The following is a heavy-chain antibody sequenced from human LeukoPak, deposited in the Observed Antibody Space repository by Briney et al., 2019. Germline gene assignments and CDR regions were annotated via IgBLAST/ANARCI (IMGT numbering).Heavy chain of an antibody. J-gene: IGHJ4*02. D-gene: IGHD3-10*01. CDR2: IRYDGSNK. CDR3: AKDVRAYGSGSYCYFDY. Sequence: GGSLRLSCAASGFTFSSYGMHWVRQAPGKGLEWVAFIRYDGSNKYYADSVKGRFTISRDNSKNTLYLQMNSLRAEDTAVHYCAKDVRAYGSGSYCYFDYWGQGTLVTVSS. V-gene: IGHV3-30*02. CDR1: GFTFSSYG.